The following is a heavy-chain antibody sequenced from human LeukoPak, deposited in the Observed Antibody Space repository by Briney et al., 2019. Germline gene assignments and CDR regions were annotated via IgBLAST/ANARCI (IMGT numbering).Heavy chain of an antibody. J-gene: IGHJ4*02. Sequence: ASVKVSCKASGYTFTGYYTHWVRQAPGQGLEWMGWINPNSGGTNYAQKFQGRVTMTRDTSISTAYMELSRLRSDDTAVYYCARDLNYGSGSYNYWGQGTLVTVSS. CDR3: ARDLNYGSGSYNY. V-gene: IGHV1-2*02. CDR2: INPNSGGT. D-gene: IGHD3-10*01. CDR1: GYTFTGYY.